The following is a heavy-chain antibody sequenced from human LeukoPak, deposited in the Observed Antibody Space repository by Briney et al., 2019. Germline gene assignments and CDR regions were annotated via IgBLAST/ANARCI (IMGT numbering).Heavy chain of an antibody. CDR1: GFTFSCYE. Sequence: GGSLRLSCAASGFTFSCYEMNWVRQAPGKGLEWVSYISSSSSYIYYADSVKGRFTISRDNAKNSLYLQMNSLRAEDTAVYYCARDSIQLDYYYYMDVWGKGTTVTVSS. D-gene: IGHD5-18*01. V-gene: IGHV3-21*05. J-gene: IGHJ6*03. CDR2: ISSSSSYI. CDR3: ARDSIQLDYYYYMDV.